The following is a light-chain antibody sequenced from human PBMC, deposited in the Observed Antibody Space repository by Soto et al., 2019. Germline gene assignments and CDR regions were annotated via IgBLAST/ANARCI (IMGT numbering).Light chain of an antibody. CDR1: SSDVGGYNY. V-gene: IGLV2-14*01. CDR2: DVS. CDR3: SSYTISNTLV. J-gene: IGLJ1*01. Sequence: QSALTRPASVSGSPGQSITISCTGTSSDVGGYNYVSWYQQYPGKAPKLMIYDVSNRPSGVSNRFSGSKSGNTASLTISGLQAEDEADYYCSSYTISNTLVFGSGTKVTVL.